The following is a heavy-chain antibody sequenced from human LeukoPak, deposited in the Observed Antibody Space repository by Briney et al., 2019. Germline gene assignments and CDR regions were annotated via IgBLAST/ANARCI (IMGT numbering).Heavy chain of an antibody. CDR1: GFTFSSYA. J-gene: IGHJ4*02. CDR3: AKDNARITIFGVVINFDY. CDR2: ISCSGGST. Sequence: GGSLRLSCAASGFTFSSYAMSWVRQAPGKGLEWVSAISCSGGSTYYADSVKGRFTISRDNSKNTLYLQMNSLRAEDTAVYYCAKDNARITIFGVVINFDYWGQGTLVTVSS. D-gene: IGHD3-3*01. V-gene: IGHV3-23*01.